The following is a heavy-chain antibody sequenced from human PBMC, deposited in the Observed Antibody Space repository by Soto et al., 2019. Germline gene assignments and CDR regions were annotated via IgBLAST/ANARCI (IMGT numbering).Heavy chain of an antibody. CDR2: IKSKTDGGTT. CDR1: GFTFSNAW. V-gene: IGHV3-15*07. J-gene: IGHJ4*01. D-gene: IGHD3-22*01. Sequence: GGSLRLSCAASGFTFSNAWMNWVRQGPGKRLEWVGRIKSKTDGGTTDYAAPVKGRFTISRDDSKNTLYLQMNSLKTEDTAVYYCTTDSYITTITDRFDYWGHRTLVTVSS. CDR3: TTDSYITTITDRFDY.